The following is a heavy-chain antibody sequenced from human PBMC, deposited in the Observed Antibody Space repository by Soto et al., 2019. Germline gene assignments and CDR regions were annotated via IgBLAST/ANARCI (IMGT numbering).Heavy chain of an antibody. D-gene: IGHD3-3*01. V-gene: IGHV1-3*01. CDR1: GYTFTSYA. J-gene: IGHJ4*02. CDR3: ARAIGVLRFLEWLLPDY. CDR2: INAGNGNT. Sequence: ASVKVSCKASGYTFTSYAMHWVRQAPGQRLEWMGWINAGNGNTKYSQKFQGRVTITRDTSASTAYMELSSLRSEDTAVYYCARAIGVLRFLEWLLPDYWGQGTLVTVSS.